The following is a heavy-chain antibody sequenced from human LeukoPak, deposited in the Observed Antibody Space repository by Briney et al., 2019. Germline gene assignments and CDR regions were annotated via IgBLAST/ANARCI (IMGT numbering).Heavy chain of an antibody. V-gene: IGHV4-38-2*01. CDR1: GYSMSSGYY. Sequence: KPSESLSLTCAVCGYSMSSGYYWGWIRQPPGKGLEWTGSIYHSGSTYYNPSLKSRVTISVDTSKNQFSLKLSSVTAADTAVYYCARSMVGGVIVIVYWGQGTLVTVSS. CDR2: IYHSGST. J-gene: IGHJ4*02. CDR3: ARSMVGGVIVIVY. D-gene: IGHD3-16*02.